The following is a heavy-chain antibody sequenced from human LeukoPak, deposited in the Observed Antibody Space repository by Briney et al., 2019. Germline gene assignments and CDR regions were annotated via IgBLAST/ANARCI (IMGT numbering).Heavy chain of an antibody. J-gene: IGHJ5*02. Sequence: GGSLRLSCAASGXTFSSYWVHWVRQAPGKGLVWVSRINTDGSSTNYADSVKGRFTISRDNAKNTLYLQMNILRAEDTAVYFCARERFDPWGQGTLVTVSS. CDR2: INTDGSST. V-gene: IGHV3-74*01. CDR1: GXTFSSYW. CDR3: ARERFDP.